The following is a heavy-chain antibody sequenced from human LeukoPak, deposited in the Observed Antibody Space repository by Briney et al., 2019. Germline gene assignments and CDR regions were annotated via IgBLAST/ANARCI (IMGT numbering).Heavy chain of an antibody. Sequence: SETLSLTCTVSGGSISSYYWSWIRQPPGKGLEWIGYIYYSGSTNYNPSLKSRVTISVDTSKNQFSLKLSSVTAADTAVYYCTTAWRIAGYAFDIWGQGTMVTVSS. CDR3: TTAWRIAGYAFDI. J-gene: IGHJ3*02. CDR2: IYYSGST. V-gene: IGHV4-59*01. D-gene: IGHD6-6*01. CDR1: GGSISSYY.